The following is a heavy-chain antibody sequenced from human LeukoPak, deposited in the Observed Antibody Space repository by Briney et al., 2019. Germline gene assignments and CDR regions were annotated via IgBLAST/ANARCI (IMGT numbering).Heavy chain of an antibody. D-gene: IGHD6-19*01. CDR3: ARNAYSSGWYGWFDP. J-gene: IGHJ5*02. V-gene: IGHV3-21*01. Sequence: PGGSLRLSCAASGFTFSSYSMNWVRQAPGKGLEWVSSISSSSSYIYYADSVKGRFTISRDNAKNSLYLQMNSLRAEDTAVYYCARNAYSSGWYGWFDPWGQGTLVTVSS. CDR1: GFTFSSYS. CDR2: ISSSSSYI.